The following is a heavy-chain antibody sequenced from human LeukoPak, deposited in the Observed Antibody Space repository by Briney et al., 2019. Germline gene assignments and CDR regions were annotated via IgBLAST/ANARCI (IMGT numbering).Heavy chain of an antibody. CDR1: GFTFSSYS. Sequence: PGGSLRLSCAASGFTFSSYSMNWVRQAPGKGLEWVSSVSSSSSYIYYADSVKGRFTISRDNAKNSLYLQMNSLRAEDTAVYYCAPTYSSGRYGPAPPRGQGTLVTVSS. D-gene: IGHD6-19*01. V-gene: IGHV3-21*01. CDR2: VSSSSSYI. J-gene: IGHJ5*02. CDR3: APTYSSGRYGPAPP.